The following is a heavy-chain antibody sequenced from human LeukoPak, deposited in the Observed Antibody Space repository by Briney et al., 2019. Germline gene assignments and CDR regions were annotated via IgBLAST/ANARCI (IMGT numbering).Heavy chain of an antibody. CDR1: GFTFSSYA. J-gene: IGHJ4*02. CDR3: AKRPHDFWSGYYSDY. V-gene: IGHV3-23*01. Sequence: GGSLRLSCAASGFTFSSYAMSWVRQAPGKGLEWVSAISGSGGSTYYADSVKGRFTISRDNSKNTLYLQMNSLRAEDTAVYYCAKRPHDFWSGYYSDYWGQGTLVTVSS. CDR2: ISGSGGST. D-gene: IGHD3-3*01.